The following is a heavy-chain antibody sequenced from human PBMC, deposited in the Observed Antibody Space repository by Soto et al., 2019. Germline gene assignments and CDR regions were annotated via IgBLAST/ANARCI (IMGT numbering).Heavy chain of an antibody. CDR2: IYDSGST. D-gene: IGHD1-26*01. CDR1: GDSISRGGYS. Sequence: TSETLSLTCAVSGDSISRGGYSWTWIRQPPGKALEWIGNIYDSGSTSYNPSLKSRVTMSVDTSKNQFSLRLTSVTAADTAVYFCARGDRYSGSFSDYFDPWGQGTLVTVSS. J-gene: IGHJ5*02. CDR3: ARGDRYSGSFSDYFDP. V-gene: IGHV4-30-2*01.